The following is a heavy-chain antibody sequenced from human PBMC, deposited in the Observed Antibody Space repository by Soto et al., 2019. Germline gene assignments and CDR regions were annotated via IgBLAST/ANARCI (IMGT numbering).Heavy chain of an antibody. CDR1: GGSIHSGGYY. D-gene: IGHD6-13*01. Sequence: VQLQESGPGLVTPSQTLSLTCTVSGGSIHSGGYYWTWIRQYPGQGLEWIGYSYTIENTYYNPSLESRVTLSEDRSKNQFSLRLTSVTAAYTAVYYCARGRSGAAGTFDYWGQGALVTVSS. CDR2: SYTIENT. CDR3: ARGRSGAAGTFDY. V-gene: IGHV4-31*03. J-gene: IGHJ4*02.